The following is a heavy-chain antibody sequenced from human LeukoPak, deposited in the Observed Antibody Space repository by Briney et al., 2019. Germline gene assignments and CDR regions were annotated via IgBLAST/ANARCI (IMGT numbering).Heavy chain of an antibody. Sequence: TLSLTCTVSGGSISSGGYYWSWIRQHPGKGLEWIGYIYYSGSTYYNPSLKSRVTISVDTSKNQFSLKLSSVTAADTAVYSCARAYHSSYCSSTSCYTRFDPWGQGTLVTVSS. J-gene: IGHJ5*02. D-gene: IGHD2-2*02. CDR3: ARAYHSSYCSSTSCYTRFDP. CDR2: IYYSGST. CDR1: GGSISSGGYY. V-gene: IGHV4-31*03.